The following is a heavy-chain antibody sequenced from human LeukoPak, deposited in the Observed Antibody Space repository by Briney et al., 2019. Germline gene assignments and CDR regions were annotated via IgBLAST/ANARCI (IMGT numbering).Heavy chain of an antibody. D-gene: IGHD3-9*01. V-gene: IGHV3-21*01. CDR2: ISSSSSYI. Sequence: GGSLRLSCAASGFTFSSYSMNWVRQAPGKGLEWVSSISSSSSYIYYADSMKGRFTISRDNAKNSLYLQMNSLRAEDTAVYYCARGGLTGSRGYFDYWGQGTLVTVSS. CDR3: ARGGLTGSRGYFDY. J-gene: IGHJ4*02. CDR1: GFTFSSYS.